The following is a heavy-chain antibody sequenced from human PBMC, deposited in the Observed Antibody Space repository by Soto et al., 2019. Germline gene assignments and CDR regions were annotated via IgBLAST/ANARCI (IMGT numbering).Heavy chain of an antibody. D-gene: IGHD2-15*01. J-gene: IGHJ4*02. V-gene: IGHV3-43*01. Sequence: GGSLRLSCAASGFTFDDYTMHWVRQAPGKGLEWVSLINCDGGSTYYADSVKGRFTISRDNSKNTLHLQMNSLRAEDTAVYYCAKAFRVVVAAAAGTNWGQGTLVTAPQ. CDR2: INCDGGST. CDR1: GFTFDDYT. CDR3: AKAFRVVVAAAAGTN.